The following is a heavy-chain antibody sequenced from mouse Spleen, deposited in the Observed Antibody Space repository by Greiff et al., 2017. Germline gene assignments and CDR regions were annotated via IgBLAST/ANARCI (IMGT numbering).Heavy chain of an antibody. CDR2: ISNLAYSI. CDR3: ARPPYGNFAY. CDR1: GFTFSDYG. V-gene: IGHV5-15*01. D-gene: IGHD2-1*01. J-gene: IGHJ3*01. Sequence: EVQLQESGGGLVQPGGSLKLSCAASGFTFSDYGMAWVRQAPRKGPEWVAFISNLAYSIYYADTVTGRFTISRENAKNTLYLEMSSLRSEDTAMYYCARPPYGNFAYWGQGTLVTVSA.